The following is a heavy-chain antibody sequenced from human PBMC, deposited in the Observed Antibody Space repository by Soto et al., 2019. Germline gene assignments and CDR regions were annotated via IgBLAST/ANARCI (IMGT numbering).Heavy chain of an antibody. Sequence: PGGSLRLSCAASGFTFSSYSMSWVRQAPGKGLEWVSVIYRGGSTYYADSVKGRFTISRDNSKNTLYLQMNSLRAEDTAVYYCASQGHRGGYKYYGMDVWGQGTTVTV. V-gene: IGHV3-53*01. CDR2: IYRGGST. CDR3: ASQGHRGGYKYYGMDV. CDR1: GFTFSSYS. D-gene: IGHD3-16*01. J-gene: IGHJ6*02.